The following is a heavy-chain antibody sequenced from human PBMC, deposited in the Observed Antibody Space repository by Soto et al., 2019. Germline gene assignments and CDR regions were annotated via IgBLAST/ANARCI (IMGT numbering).Heavy chain of an antibody. CDR2: ISVYIGNK. CDR1: GYTFNNYG. Sequence: ASVKVSCKASGYTFNNYGITWVRQAPGQGLEWLGWISVYIGNKNYAKKVQGRVSMTADTSTSTAHMELRSLQSDDTAVYFCARVAITLIRGLKVDFYSMDVWGQGTTVTVSS. CDR3: ARVAITLIRGLKVDFYSMDV. J-gene: IGHJ6*02. D-gene: IGHD3-10*01. V-gene: IGHV1-18*01.